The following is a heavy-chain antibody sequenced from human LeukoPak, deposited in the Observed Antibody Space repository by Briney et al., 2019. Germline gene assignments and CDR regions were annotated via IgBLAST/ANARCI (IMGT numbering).Heavy chain of an antibody. D-gene: IGHD5-12*01. J-gene: IGHJ4*02. CDR1: GVTFSSYG. V-gene: IGHV3-30*03. CDR3: TTKVIRGNSGDDYDD. CDR2: ISSDGNDK. Sequence: PGGSLRLSCVASGVTFSSYGMHWVRQAPGKGLEWVALISSDGNDKLYGDSVKGRSTISRDDSKSTLYLQMNSLRAEDTAVYYCTTKVIRGNSGDDYDDWGQGTLVTVSS.